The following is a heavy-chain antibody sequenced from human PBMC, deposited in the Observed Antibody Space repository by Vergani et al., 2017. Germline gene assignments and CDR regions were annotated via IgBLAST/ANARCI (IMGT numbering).Heavy chain of an antibody. V-gene: IGHV6-1*01. Sequence: QLQLQQSGPGLVKPSQTLSLTCAISGDSVSSNSAAWNWIRQSPSRGLEWLGRTYYRSKWYNDYAVSVKSRITINPDTSKNQFSLQLNSVTPEDTAVYYCARGTGFSGYDWGYYFDYWGQGTLVTVSS. D-gene: IGHD5-12*01. CDR1: GDSVSSNSAA. CDR2: TYYRSKWYN. CDR3: ARGTGFSGYDWGYYFDY. J-gene: IGHJ4*02.